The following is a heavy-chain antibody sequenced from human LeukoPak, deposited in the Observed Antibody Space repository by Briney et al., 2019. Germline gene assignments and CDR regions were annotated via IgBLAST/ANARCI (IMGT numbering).Heavy chain of an antibody. J-gene: IGHJ3*02. CDR3: ARDIGRVVVVVEGDDAFDI. CDR1: GYTFTGYY. Sequence: ASVKVSCKASGYTFTGYYMHWVRQAPGQGLEWMGWINPNSGGTNYAQKFQGRVTMTTDTSTSTAYMELRSLRSDDTAVYYCARDIGRVVVVVEGDDAFDIWGQGTMVTVSS. V-gene: IGHV1-2*02. D-gene: IGHD2-15*01. CDR2: INPNSGGT.